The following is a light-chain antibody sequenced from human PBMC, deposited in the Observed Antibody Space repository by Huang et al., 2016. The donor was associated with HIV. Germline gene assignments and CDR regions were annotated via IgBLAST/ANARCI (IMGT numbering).Light chain of an antibody. V-gene: IGKV3-11*01. CDR2: DAS. Sequence: EIVLTQSPATLSLSPGERATLSCRASQSVSSYLAWYRQKPGQAPRLLIYDASNRATGIPARFSGSGSGTDFTLTIRSLEPEDFAVYYCQQRSNWPTFGQGTRLEIK. CDR3: QQRSNWPT. CDR1: QSVSSY. J-gene: IGKJ5*01.